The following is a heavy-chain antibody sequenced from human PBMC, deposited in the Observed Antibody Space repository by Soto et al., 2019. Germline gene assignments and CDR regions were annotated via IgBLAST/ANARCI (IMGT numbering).Heavy chain of an antibody. CDR1: GGSISSSNW. D-gene: IGHD5-12*01. Sequence: SETLSLTCAVSGGSISSSNWWSWVRQPPGKGLEWIGEIYHSGSTNYNPSLKSRVTISVDKSKNQFSLKLSSVTAADTAVYYCARGPRDSGWNWFDPWGQGTLVTVSS. V-gene: IGHV4-4*02. CDR3: ARGPRDSGWNWFDP. CDR2: IYHSGST. J-gene: IGHJ5*02.